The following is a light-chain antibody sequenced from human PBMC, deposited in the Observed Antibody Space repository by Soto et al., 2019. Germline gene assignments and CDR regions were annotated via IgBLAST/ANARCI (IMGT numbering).Light chain of an antibody. CDR1: QSVSRY. V-gene: IGKV3-11*01. CDR2: DTS. Sequence: EIVLTQSPATLSLSPGERATLSCRASQSVSRYLAWYQQKPGQAPRLLIYDTSKRATGIPARFSGSGSGADFTLTISRLEPEDFAVYYCQQYGSSGTFGQGTKVDIK. CDR3: QQYGSSGT. J-gene: IGKJ1*01.